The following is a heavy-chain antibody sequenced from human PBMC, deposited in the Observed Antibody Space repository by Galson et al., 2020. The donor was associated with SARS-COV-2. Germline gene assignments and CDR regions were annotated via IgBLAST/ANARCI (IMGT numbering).Heavy chain of an antibody. Sequence: GESLKISCAASGFTFDDYGMSWDPQAPGKGLKGVSGINWNGGRTGYADSVKGRFTISRDNAKNSLYLQINSLRAEDTALYHCARGICFGELAFDYWGEGTLGTVSS. J-gene: IGHJ4*02. D-gene: IGHD3-10*01. CDR3: ARGICFGELAFDY. CDR1: GFTFDDYG. V-gene: IGHV3-20*01. CDR2: INWNGGRT.